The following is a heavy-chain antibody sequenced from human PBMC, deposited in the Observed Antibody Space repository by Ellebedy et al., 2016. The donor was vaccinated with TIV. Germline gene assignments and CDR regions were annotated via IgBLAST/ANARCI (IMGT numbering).Heavy chain of an antibody. CDR3: AKDTNGANSPVDY. CDR1: GFTFSSYA. CDR2: ISGSGGST. J-gene: IGHJ4*02. D-gene: IGHD1-1*01. Sequence: GGSLRLXXAASGFTFSSYAMSWVRQAPGKRLEWVSAISGSGGSTYYADSVKGRFTISRDNSKNTLYLQMNSLRAEDTAVYYCAKDTNGANSPVDYWGQGTLVTVSS. V-gene: IGHV3-23*01.